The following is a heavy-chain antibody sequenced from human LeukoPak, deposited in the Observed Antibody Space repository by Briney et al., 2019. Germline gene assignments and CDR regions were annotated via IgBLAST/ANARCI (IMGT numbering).Heavy chain of an antibody. CDR3: ARDRGKYYYDSSGYVNWYFDL. Sequence: GGSLRLSCAASGFTFSSYSMNWVRQAPGKGLEWVSYISSSSSTIYYADPVKGRFTISRDNAKNSLYLQMNSLRDEDTAVYYCARDRGKYYYDSSGYVNWYFDLWGRGTLVTVSS. D-gene: IGHD3-22*01. CDR1: GFTFSSYS. CDR2: ISSSSSTI. V-gene: IGHV3-48*02. J-gene: IGHJ2*01.